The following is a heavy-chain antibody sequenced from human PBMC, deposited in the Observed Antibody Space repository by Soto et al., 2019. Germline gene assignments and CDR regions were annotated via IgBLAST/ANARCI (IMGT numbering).Heavy chain of an antibody. D-gene: IGHD3-3*01. CDR1: GFTFSSYW. J-gene: IGHJ6*03. V-gene: IGHV3-74*01. CDR3: ARADDFWSGLRLDAFTKNYYYYYMDV. CDR2: INSDGSST. Sequence: GGSLRLSCAASGFTFSSYWMHWVRQAPGKGLVWVSRINSDGSSTSYADSVKGRFTISRDNAKNTLYLQMNSLRAEDTAVYYCARADDFWSGLRLDAFTKNYYYYYMDVWGKGTTVTVSS.